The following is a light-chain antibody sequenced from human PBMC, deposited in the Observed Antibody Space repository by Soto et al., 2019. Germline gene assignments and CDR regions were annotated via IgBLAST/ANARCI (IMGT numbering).Light chain of an antibody. CDR2: EVN. J-gene: IGLJ3*02. Sequence: QSALTQPASVSGSPGQSITISCTGTSSDVGAYNYVSWYQQHPGKAPKLIISEVNDRPSGVSNRFSGSKSGNTASLTISGLQAEDEADYFCSSYTTTNTLWVFGGGTKLT. CDR3: SSYTTTNTLWV. CDR1: SSDVGAYNY. V-gene: IGLV2-14*01.